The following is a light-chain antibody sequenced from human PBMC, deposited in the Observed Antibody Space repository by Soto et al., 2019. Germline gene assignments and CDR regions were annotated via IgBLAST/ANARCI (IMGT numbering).Light chain of an antibody. CDR1: QSVSRN. Sequence: EIVMTQSPATLSVSPGERATLSCRASQSVSRNLAWYHQKPGQAPRFLIYGASTRATGIPARFSGSGSGTEFTLTISSLQSEDFADYYCLQYNDWPRTFGQGTKLEIK. CDR3: LQYNDWPRT. CDR2: GAS. J-gene: IGKJ2*02. V-gene: IGKV3-15*01.